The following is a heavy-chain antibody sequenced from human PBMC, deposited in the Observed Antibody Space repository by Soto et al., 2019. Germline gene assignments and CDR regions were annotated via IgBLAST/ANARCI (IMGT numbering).Heavy chain of an antibody. D-gene: IGHD6-13*01. CDR2: ISSSGSTI. V-gene: IGHV3-48*04. Sequence: GGSLRLSCAASGFTFSSYNMNWVRQAPGKGLEWVSYISSSGSTIYYADSVKGRFTISRDNAKNSLYLQMNSLRAEDTAVYYCAREGVAAAEDYYYGMDVWGQGTTVTVSS. CDR3: AREGVAAAEDYYYGMDV. CDR1: GFTFSSYN. J-gene: IGHJ6*02.